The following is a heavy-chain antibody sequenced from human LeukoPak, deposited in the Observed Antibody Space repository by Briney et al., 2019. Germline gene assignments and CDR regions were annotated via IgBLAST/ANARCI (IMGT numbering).Heavy chain of an antibody. V-gene: IGHV3-74*01. CDR3: ARQGWTVTTFFDY. J-gene: IGHJ4*02. Sequence: GGSLRLSCAASRFTFRSYWMHWVRQAPGKGLVWVSRIDTDGSINYADSVKGRFTISRDNAKNTLYLQMNSLRAEDTAVYYCARQGWTVTTFFDYWGQGTLVTVSS. CDR2: IDTDGSI. CDR1: RFTFRSYW. D-gene: IGHD4-17*01.